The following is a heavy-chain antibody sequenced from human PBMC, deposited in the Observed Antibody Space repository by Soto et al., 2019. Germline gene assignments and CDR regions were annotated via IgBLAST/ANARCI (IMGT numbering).Heavy chain of an antibody. V-gene: IGHV1-46*01. Sequence: ASVKVSCKASGYTFISYYMHWVRQAPGQGLEWMGIINPSGGSTSYAQKFQGRVTMTRDTSTSTVYMELSSLRSEDTAMYYCARAAMVLDYYYGMDVWGQGTTVTVSS. CDR1: GYTFISYY. D-gene: IGHD5-18*01. CDR3: ARAAMVLDYYYGMDV. CDR2: INPSGGST. J-gene: IGHJ6*02.